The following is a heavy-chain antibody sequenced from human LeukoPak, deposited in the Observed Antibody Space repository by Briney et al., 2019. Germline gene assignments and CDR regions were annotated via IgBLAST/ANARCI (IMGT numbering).Heavy chain of an antibody. Sequence: GGSLRLSCAASGFTFSSYSMNWVRQAPGKGLEWVANIKQDGSEKNYVDSVKGRFTISRDNAKNSLYLQMNSLRAEDTAVYYCARVKSGYSYGPHYYYYYYMDVWGKGTTVTVSS. CDR1: GFTFSSYS. V-gene: IGHV3-7*04. CDR3: ARVKSGYSYGPHYYYYYYMDV. CDR2: IKQDGSEK. J-gene: IGHJ6*03. D-gene: IGHD5-18*01.